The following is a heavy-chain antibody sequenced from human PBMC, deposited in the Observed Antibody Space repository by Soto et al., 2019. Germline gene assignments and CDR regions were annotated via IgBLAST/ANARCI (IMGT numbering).Heavy chain of an antibody. CDR3: AREWAVITIEDYYYYGMDV. J-gene: IGHJ6*02. Sequence: PGGSLRLSCAASGFTFSSYSMNWVRQAPGKGLEWVSSISSSSSYIYYADSVKGRFTISRDNAKNSLYLQMNSLRAEDTAVYYCAREWAVITIEDYYYYGMDVWGQGTTVTVSS. CDR2: ISSSSSYI. V-gene: IGHV3-21*01. D-gene: IGHD3-3*01. CDR1: GFTFSSYS.